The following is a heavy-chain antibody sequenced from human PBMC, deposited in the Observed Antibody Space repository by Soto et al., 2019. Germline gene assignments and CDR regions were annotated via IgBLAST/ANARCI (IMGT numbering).Heavy chain of an antibody. J-gene: IGHJ5*02. CDR2: ISGSGGSA. CDR1: GFTFSNYA. V-gene: IGHV3-23*01. D-gene: IGHD2-2*01. CDR3: AKDPYSGVLVPVAIGFDP. Sequence: PGGSLRLSCAASGFTFSNYAMTRVRQGPGKGLEWVSAISGSGGSAYYADSVKGRFTISRDNSKNTLYLQMNSLRADDSGVYYCAKDPYSGVLVPVAIGFDPWGPGTLVTVSS.